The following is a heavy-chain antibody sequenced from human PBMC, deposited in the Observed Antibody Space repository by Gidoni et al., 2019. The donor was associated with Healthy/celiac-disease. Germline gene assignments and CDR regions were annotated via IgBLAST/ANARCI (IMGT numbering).Heavy chain of an antibody. D-gene: IGHD3-10*01. CDR1: GFPFSNAW. CDR3: TTPNDYYGSGSSFDY. Sequence: EVQLVESGGGLVKPGGSLRLSCAASGFPFSNAWMSWVRQDPGKGLEWVGRIKSKTDGGTTDYAAPVKGRFTISRDDSKNTLYLQMNSLKTEDTAVYYCTTPNDYYGSGSSFDYWGQGTLVTVSS. CDR2: IKSKTDGGTT. V-gene: IGHV3-15*01. J-gene: IGHJ4*02.